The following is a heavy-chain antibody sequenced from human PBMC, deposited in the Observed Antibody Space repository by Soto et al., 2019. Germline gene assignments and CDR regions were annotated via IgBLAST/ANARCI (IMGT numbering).Heavy chain of an antibody. Sequence: GGPKRHSKAAVEGTIANYSRVRVRQAPGKGLESVAESYSTGGTEYADSVKGRFSISRDNSKNMLFLQMNSLRVEDTALYYCARDREPDGIWTFDSWGQGTPVTVSS. J-gene: IGHJ4*02. D-gene: IGHD3-9*01. CDR1: EGTIANYS. CDR3: ARDREPDGIWTFDS. V-gene: IGHV3-23*01. CDR2: SYSTGGT.